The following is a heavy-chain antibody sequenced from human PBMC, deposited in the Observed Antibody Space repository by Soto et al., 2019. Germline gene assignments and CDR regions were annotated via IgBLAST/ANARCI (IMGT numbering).Heavy chain of an antibody. J-gene: IGHJ3*02. D-gene: IGHD3-10*01. V-gene: IGHV4-4*01. CDR3: GSFIVWGAEDAFDS. Sequence: QVQLQESGPGLVKPSGTLSLTCAVSGGSISSSNWWSWVRQPPGKGLEWIGEIYHSGSTNYNPSLKSRVTLSVEKSKDQVSLKLGSVAGADTAVYCCGSFIVWGAEDAFDSWGQGTMVTVSS. CDR1: GGSISSSNW. CDR2: IYHSGST.